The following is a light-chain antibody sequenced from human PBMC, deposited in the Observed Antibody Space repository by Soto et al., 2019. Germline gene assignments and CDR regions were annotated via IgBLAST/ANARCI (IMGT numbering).Light chain of an antibody. J-gene: IGLJ3*02. CDR1: SGHSSYI. Sequence: QPVLTQSSSASASLGSSVKLTCTLSSGHSSYIIAWHHQQPGKAPRYLMKLEGSGSYNKGSGVPDRFSGSSSGADRYLTISNLQFEDEADYYCETWDSNTHVFGGGTKLTVL. V-gene: IGLV4-60*02. CDR2: LEGSGSY. CDR3: ETWDSNTHV.